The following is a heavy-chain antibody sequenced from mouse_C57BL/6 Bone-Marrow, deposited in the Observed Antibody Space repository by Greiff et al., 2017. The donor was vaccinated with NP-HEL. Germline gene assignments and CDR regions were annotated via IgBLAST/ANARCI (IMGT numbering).Heavy chain of an antibody. Sequence: QVQLQQSGAELARPGASVKMSCKASGYTFTSYTMHWVKQRPGQGLEWIGYINPSSGYTKYNQKFKDKATLTADKSSSTAYMQLSSLTSEDSAVYYCAREDYGNLYAMDYWGQGTSVTVS. CDR1: GYTFTSYT. D-gene: IGHD2-1*01. J-gene: IGHJ4*01. CDR2: INPSSGYT. V-gene: IGHV1-4*01. CDR3: AREDYGNLYAMDY.